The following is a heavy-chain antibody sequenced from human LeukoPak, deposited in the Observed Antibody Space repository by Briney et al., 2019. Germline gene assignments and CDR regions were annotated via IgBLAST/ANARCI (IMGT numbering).Heavy chain of an antibody. CDR2: VTWNSGGV. V-gene: IGHV3-9*01. D-gene: IGHD6-13*01. J-gene: IGHJ3*02. Sequence: GGSLRLSCAASGFTFRSFAMSWVRQAPGKGLEWVSGVTWNSGGVGYADSVKGRFTISRDNAKNSLYLQMKSLRPEDTALYYCVKDVTPFPYSSRAFDIWGQGTRVTVSS. CDR1: GFTFRSFA. CDR3: VKDVTPFPYSSRAFDI.